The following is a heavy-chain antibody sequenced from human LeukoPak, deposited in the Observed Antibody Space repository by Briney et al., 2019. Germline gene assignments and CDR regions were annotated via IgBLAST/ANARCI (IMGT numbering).Heavy chain of an antibody. J-gene: IGHJ6*03. Sequence: PSETLSLTCGVYGGSFSGYYWIWIRQPPGKGLEWIGEIIHSGTTTYNPSLRSRLTKSVHTSKNQFPLKLNSVTAAATDVYYCARGFDSIDYFYYYIPLGRKGTTVSVSS. V-gene: IGHV4-34*01. CDR3: ARGFDSIDYFYYYIPL. D-gene: IGHD3-22*01. CDR2: IIHSGTT. CDR1: GGSFSGYY.